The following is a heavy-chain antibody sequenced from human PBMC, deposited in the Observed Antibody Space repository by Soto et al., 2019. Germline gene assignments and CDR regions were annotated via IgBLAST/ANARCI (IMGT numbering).Heavy chain of an antibody. CDR1: GFTFSNAW. CDR3: TTSSGWDPWKYFQH. CDR2: IKSKTDGGTT. Sequence: EVQLVESGGGLVKPGGSLRLSCAASGFTFSNAWMNWVRQAPGKGLEWVGRIKSKTDGGTTDYAAPVKGRFTISRDDSXNTLYLQMNSLKTEDTAVYYCTTSSGWDPWKYFQHWGQGTLVTVSS. J-gene: IGHJ1*01. V-gene: IGHV3-15*07. D-gene: IGHD3-10*01.